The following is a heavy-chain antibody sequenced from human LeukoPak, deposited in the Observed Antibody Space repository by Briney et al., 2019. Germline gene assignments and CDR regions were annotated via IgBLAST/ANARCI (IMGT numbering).Heavy chain of an antibody. CDR1: GFTLSTYD. Sequence: GGSLRLSCAASGFTLSTYDMHWVRLGPGEGLEWVAAVGTSGHTFYPDSVKGQFTISRENARNSVYLQMNSLRAGDTAVYYCVRSFYGDHPYWGQGTLVTVSS. CDR2: VGTSGHT. J-gene: IGHJ4*02. CDR3: VRSFYGDHPY. D-gene: IGHD4-17*01. V-gene: IGHV3-13*01.